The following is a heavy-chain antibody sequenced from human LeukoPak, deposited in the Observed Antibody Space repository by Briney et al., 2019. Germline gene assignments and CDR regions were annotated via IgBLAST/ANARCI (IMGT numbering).Heavy chain of an antibody. CDR3: ARDPSLGGLEPYYYMDV. CDR1: GGSISSYY. D-gene: IGHD3-16*01. Sequence: SETLSLTCTVSGGSISSYYWSWIRQSPGKGLEWIGYIYYSGSTNYNPSLKSRVTVSVDTSKNQFSLKLRSVTAADTAVYYCARDPSLGGLEPYYYMDVWGKGTTVTVSS. V-gene: IGHV4-59*12. J-gene: IGHJ6*03. CDR2: IYYSGST.